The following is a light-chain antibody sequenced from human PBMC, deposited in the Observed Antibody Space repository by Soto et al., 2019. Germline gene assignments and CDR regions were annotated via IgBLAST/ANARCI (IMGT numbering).Light chain of an antibody. CDR1: QSVSSSY. CDR3: QQYGSSPPKVT. V-gene: IGKV3-20*01. CDR2: GAS. J-gene: IGKJ3*01. Sequence: EIVLTQSPGTLSLSPGERATLSCRASQSVSSSYLAWYQQKPGQAPRLLIYGASSMATGIPDRFSGSGSGTDFTLTISRLEPEDFAVYYWQQYGSSPPKVTFGPGTKVDIK.